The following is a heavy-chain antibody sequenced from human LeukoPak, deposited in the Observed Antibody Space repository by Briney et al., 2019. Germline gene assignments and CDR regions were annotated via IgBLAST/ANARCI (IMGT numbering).Heavy chain of an antibody. CDR2: IYHSGST. CDR1: GGSISSGGYS. D-gene: IGHD3-22*01. V-gene: IGHV4-30-2*01. Sequence: SETLSLTCTVSGGSISSGGYSWSWIRQRPGKGLEWIGYIYHSGSTYYNPSLKSRVAISVDRSKNQFSLKLSSVTAADTAAYYCARANRYYYDSSGYYSPGTFDYWGQGTLVTVSS. J-gene: IGHJ4*02. CDR3: ARANRYYYDSSGYYSPGTFDY.